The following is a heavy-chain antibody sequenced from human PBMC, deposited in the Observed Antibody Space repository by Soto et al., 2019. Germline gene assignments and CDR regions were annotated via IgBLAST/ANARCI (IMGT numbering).Heavy chain of an antibody. J-gene: IGHJ4*02. CDR3: ARDGRNYYGSGTVDY. V-gene: IGHV4-31*03. CDR1: GGSISSGGYY. Sequence: QVQLQESGPGLVKPSQTLSLTCTVSGGSISSGGYYWSWIRQHPGKGLEWIGYIYYSGSTYYNTSLKSRVTISVDTSKNQFSLKLSSVTAADTAVYYCARDGRNYYGSGTVDYWGQGTLVTVSS. CDR2: IYYSGST. D-gene: IGHD3-10*01.